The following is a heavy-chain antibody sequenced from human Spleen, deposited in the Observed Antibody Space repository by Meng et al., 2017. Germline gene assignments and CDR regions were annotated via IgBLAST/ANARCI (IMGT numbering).Heavy chain of an antibody. D-gene: IGHD1-1*01. J-gene: IGHJ4*02. V-gene: IGHV3-23*01. Sequence: GGSLRLSCAASGFTFTTYAMSWVRQAPGKGLEWVSSISGSGGSTYSADSVKGRFTISRDSSRNTLYLQMNGLRAEDTAVYYCARSFGKTGKYYFDYWGQGTLVTVSS. CDR3: ARSFGKTGKYYFDY. CDR2: ISGSGGST. CDR1: GFTFTTYA.